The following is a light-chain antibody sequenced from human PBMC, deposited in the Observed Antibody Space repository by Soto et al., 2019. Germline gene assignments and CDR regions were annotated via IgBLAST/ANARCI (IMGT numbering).Light chain of an antibody. CDR2: DAS. V-gene: IGKV1-5*01. Sequence: TQSPATRSLFSGAGAPLSCRASQSISSWLAWYQQKPGKAPKLLIYDASSMASGIPSRFSGSGSGTEFTLTISRLQPDDFATYYCQQYNTYPWTFGQGTKVDIK. CDR3: QQYNTYPWT. CDR1: QSISSW. J-gene: IGKJ1*01.